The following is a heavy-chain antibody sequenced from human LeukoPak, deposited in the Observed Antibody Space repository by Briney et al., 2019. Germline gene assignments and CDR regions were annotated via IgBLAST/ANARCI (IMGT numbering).Heavy chain of an antibody. CDR2: INHSGST. CDR1: GGSFSGYY. J-gene: IGHJ6*02. CDR3: ARGGNKIRDFWSGYPALPYYGMDV. V-gene: IGHV4-34*01. D-gene: IGHD3-3*01. Sequence: SETLSLTCAVYGGSFSGYYWSWIRQPPGKGLEWIGEINHSGSTNYNPSLKSRVTISVDTSKNQFSLKLSSVTAADTAVYYRARGGNKIRDFWSGYPALPYYGMDVWGQGTTVTVSS.